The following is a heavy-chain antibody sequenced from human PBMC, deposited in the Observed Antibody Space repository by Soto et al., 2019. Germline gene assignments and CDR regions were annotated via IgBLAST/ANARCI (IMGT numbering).Heavy chain of an antibody. J-gene: IGHJ6*03. CDR1: GYTFTSYD. CDR2: MNPNSGNT. Sequence: ASVKVSCKASGYTFTSYDINWVRQATGQGLEWMGWMNPNSGNTGYAQKFQGRVTMTRNTSISTAYMELSSLRSEDTAVYYCARGLAAAGSEEYYYYYYMDVWGKGTTVTVSS. D-gene: IGHD6-13*01. CDR3: ARGLAAAGSEEYYYYYYMDV. V-gene: IGHV1-8*01.